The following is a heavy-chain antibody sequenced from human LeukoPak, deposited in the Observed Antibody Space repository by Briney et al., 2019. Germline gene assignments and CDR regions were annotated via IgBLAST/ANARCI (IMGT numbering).Heavy chain of an antibody. CDR3: TKVGVYYYDA. Sequence: GGSLRLSCTASGLTFSNAWMTWVRQFPGKGLEWVGRIRSMSAGGTVDYAAPVQGRFTISRDDSKNTVYLHMNSLRTEDTAIYYCTKVGVYYYDAWGQGTLVTVSS. CDR1: GLTFSNAW. CDR2: IRSMSAGGTV. J-gene: IGHJ4*02. D-gene: IGHD2-8*01. V-gene: IGHV3-15*01.